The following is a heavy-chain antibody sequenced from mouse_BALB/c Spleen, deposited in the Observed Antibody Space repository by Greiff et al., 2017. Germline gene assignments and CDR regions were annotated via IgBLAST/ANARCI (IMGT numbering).Heavy chain of an antibody. V-gene: IGHV1-84*02. CDR3: ARRRYDVGAYWYFDV. D-gene: IGHD2-14*01. J-gene: IGHJ1*01. CDR1: GYTFTDYY. CDR2: IYPGSGNT. Sequence: QVQLQQSGPELVKPGASVKISCKASGYTFTDYYINWVKQKPGQGLEWIGWIYPGSGNTKYNEKFKGKATLTVDTSSSTAYMQLSSLTSEDTAVYFCARRRYDVGAYWYFDVWGAGTTVTVSS.